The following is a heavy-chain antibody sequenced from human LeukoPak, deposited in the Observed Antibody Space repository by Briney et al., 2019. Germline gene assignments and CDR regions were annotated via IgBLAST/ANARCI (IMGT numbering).Heavy chain of an antibody. CDR3: ARDLPRLGELSPPGGMDV. D-gene: IGHD3-16*02. V-gene: IGHV1-2*02. CDR1: GYTFTGYY. CDR2: INPNSGGT. J-gene: IGHJ6*02. Sequence: ASLKVSCKASGYTFTGYYMHRVRQAPGQGLEWMGWINPNSGGTNYAQKFQGRVTMTRDTSTSTAYMELSRLRSDDTAVYYCARDLPRLGELSPPGGMDVWGQGTTVTVSS.